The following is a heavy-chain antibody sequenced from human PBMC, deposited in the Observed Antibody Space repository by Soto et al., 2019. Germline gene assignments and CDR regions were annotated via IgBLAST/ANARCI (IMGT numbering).Heavy chain of an antibody. Sequence: GSLRLSCAASGFSFTTYGMSWVRQAPGKGLEWVSDISSTGLYTYLADSVKGRFTISRDNSKNTLYLQMNSLRVDDTAVYFCTKSWLFEKNWFDPWGQGTLVTVSS. CDR2: ISSTGLYT. CDR3: TKSWLFEKNWFDP. CDR1: GFSFTTYG. J-gene: IGHJ5*02. D-gene: IGHD3-22*01. V-gene: IGHV3-23*01.